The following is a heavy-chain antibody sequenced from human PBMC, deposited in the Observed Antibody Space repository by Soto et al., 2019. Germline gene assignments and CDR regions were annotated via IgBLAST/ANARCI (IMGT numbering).Heavy chain of an antibody. V-gene: IGHV3-53*01. CDR1: GFTVSSNY. D-gene: IGHD3-22*01. CDR3: ESSGYYKYY. Sequence: VQLEEPGGGLIQPGGSLRLSCATSGFTVSSNYMSWVRQAPGKGLEWVSVIYSGGSTYYAYSVKSRFTMSRDNSKNTQYLQMTSLRAEDTAVYYCESSGYYKYYWGQGALVTVSS. CDR2: IYSGGST. J-gene: IGHJ4*02.